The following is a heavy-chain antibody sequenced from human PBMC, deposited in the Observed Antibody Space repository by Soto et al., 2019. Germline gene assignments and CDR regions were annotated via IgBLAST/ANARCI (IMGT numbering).Heavy chain of an antibody. CDR3: ARDIRVPAAPSYYYYGMDV. D-gene: IGHD2-2*01. V-gene: IGHV4-30-4*01. J-gene: IGHJ6*02. CDR2: IYYSGST. Sequence: QVQLQESGPGLVKPSQTLSLTCTVSGGSISSGDYYWSWIRQPPGKGLEWIGYIYYSGSTYYNPSLKSRVTISVDTSKNQFSLNLSSVTAADTAEYYCARDIRVPAAPSYYYYGMDVWGQGTTVTVSS. CDR1: GGSISSGDYY.